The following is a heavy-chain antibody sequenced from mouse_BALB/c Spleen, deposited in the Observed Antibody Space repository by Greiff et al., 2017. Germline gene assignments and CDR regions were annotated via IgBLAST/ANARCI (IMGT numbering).Heavy chain of an antibody. Sequence: VQLQPSGPELVGSGVSVQLSCKGSSYTFTDSAMHCVKQSHAKSLEWIGVISTYYGTTNYNQKFKGKATMTVDKSASSSCIELFRLRSEVSAVYCWARDGCVYGLDYWGQGTSGSVAS. J-gene: IGHJ4*01. CDR3: ARDGCVYGLDY. CDR1: SYTFTDSA. CDR2: ISTYYGTT. V-gene: IGHV1-67*01. D-gene: IGHD2-3*01.